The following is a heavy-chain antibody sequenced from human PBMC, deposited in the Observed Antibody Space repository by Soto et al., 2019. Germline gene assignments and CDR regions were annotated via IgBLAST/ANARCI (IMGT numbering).Heavy chain of an antibody. CDR1: GGSISSSSYY. CDR2: IYYSGST. V-gene: IGHV4-39*01. CDR3: ARPGIGRKPDY. D-gene: IGHD1-1*01. Sequence: SETLSLTCTVSGGSISSSSYYWGWIRQPPGKGLEWIGSIYYSGSTYYNPSLKSRVTISVDTSKNQFSLKLSSVTAADTAVYYCARPGIGRKPDYWGQGTLVTVSS. J-gene: IGHJ4*02.